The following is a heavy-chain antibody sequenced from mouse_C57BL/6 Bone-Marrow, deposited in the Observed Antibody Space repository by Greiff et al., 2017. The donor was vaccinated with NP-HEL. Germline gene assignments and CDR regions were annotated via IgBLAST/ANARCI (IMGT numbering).Heavy chain of an antibody. V-gene: IGHV14-4*01. J-gene: IGHJ3*01. CDR2: IVPEKGDT. Sequence: EVQLQQSGAELVRPGASVKLSCTASGFTLKDDYMPWVKQRPEPGLEWIGGIVPEKGDTEYASKFQGKTTITSDTSSNTAYLQLSSLTSEVTAVYYCTSLLSLFAYWGQGTLVTVSA. D-gene: IGHD1-1*02. CDR1: GFTLKDDY. CDR3: TSLLSLFAY.